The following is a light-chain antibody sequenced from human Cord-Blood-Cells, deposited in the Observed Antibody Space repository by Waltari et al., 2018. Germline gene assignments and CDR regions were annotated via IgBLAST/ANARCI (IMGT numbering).Light chain of an antibody. V-gene: IGKV1-33*01. Sequence: DIQITQSPSSLSASVGDRDTITCQASQDISNYLNWYQQKPGTAPKLLIYDASNLETGVPSRLSGSGSGTDFTFTISSLQPEDIATYYCQQYDNLPSITFGQGTRLEIK. CDR2: DAS. CDR3: QQYDNLPSIT. CDR1: QDISNY. J-gene: IGKJ5*01.